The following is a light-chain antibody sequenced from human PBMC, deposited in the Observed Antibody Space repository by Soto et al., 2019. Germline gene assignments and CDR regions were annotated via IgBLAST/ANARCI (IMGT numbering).Light chain of an antibody. CDR3: AAWDDSLTVV. CDR2: SNN. CDR1: RSNIGRNT. V-gene: IGLV1-44*01. J-gene: IGLJ3*02. Sequence: QSVLTQPPSASGTPGQRVTISCSGSRSNIGRNTVNWYQQLPGTAPKLLIYSNNQRPSGVPDRFSGSKSGTSASLAISGLQSEDEADYFCAAWDDSLTVVFGGGTKVTVL.